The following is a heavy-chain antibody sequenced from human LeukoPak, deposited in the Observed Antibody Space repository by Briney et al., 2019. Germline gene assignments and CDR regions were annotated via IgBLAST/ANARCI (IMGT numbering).Heavy chain of an antibody. D-gene: IGHD2-2*03. CDR1: GGTFSSYA. J-gene: IGHJ6*03. V-gene: IGHV1-69*06. CDR3: ARGLFGYCSSTSCSNYYYYYYMDV. Sequence: ASVKVSCKASGGTFSSYAISWVRQAPGQGLECMGGIIPIFGTANYAQKFQGRVTITADKSTSTAYMELSSLRSEDTAVYYCARGLFGYCSSTSCSNYYYYYYMDVWGKGTTVTVSS. CDR2: IIPIFGTA.